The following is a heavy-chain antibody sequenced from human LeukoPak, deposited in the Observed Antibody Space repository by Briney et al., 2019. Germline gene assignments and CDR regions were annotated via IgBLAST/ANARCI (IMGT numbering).Heavy chain of an antibody. CDR2: IRYDGSNK. Sequence: GGSLRLSCAASGFTFSSYGMHWVRQAPGKGLEWVAFIRYDGSNKYYADSVKGRFIISRDNSKNTLYLQMNSLRAEDTAVYYCAKEAIDGLLFDYWGQGTPVTVSS. D-gene: IGHD5-18*01. CDR3: AKEAIDGLLFDY. CDR1: GFTFSSYG. V-gene: IGHV3-30*02. J-gene: IGHJ4*02.